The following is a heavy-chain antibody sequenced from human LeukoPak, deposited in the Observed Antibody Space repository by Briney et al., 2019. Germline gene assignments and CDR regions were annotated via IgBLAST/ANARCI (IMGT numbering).Heavy chain of an antibody. CDR1: GGSISSGSYS. D-gene: IGHD3-3*01. CDR2: MFYTGNT. J-gene: IGHJ3*02. V-gene: IGHV4-30-4*07. CDR3: ARDNYDFWSGYRRQTFDI. Sequence: SETLSLTCAVSGGSISSGSYSWSWIRQPPGKGLEWIGYMFYTGNTYYNPSLKSRVTISVDTSKNQFSLKLSSVTAADTAVYYCARDNYDFWSGYRRQTFDIWGQGTMVTVSS.